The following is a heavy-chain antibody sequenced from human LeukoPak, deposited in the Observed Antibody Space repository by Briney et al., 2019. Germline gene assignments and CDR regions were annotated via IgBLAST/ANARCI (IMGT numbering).Heavy chain of an antibody. V-gene: IGHV4-34*01. Sequence: PSVTLSLTCAVYGGSFSGYYWSWIRQPPGKGLEWIGEINHSGSTNYNPSLKSRVTISVDTSKNQFSLKLSSVTAADTAVYYCARRGVSSGWYSYFDYWGQGTLVTVSS. J-gene: IGHJ4*02. CDR1: GGSFSGYY. D-gene: IGHD6-19*01. CDR2: INHSGST. CDR3: ARRGVSSGWYSYFDY.